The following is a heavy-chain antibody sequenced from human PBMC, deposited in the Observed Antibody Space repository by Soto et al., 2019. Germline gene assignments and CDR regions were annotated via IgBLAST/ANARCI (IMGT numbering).Heavy chain of an antibody. CDR3: AREDRRSPAYDFWSGYSLGRHDAFDI. CDR2: ISSSSSTI. J-gene: IGHJ3*02. V-gene: IGHV3-48*01. Sequence: PGGSLRLSCAASGFTFSSYSMNWVRQAPGKGLEWVSYISSSSSTIYYADSVKGRFTISRDNAKNSLYLQMNSLRAEDTAVYYCAREDRRSPAYDFWSGYSLGRHDAFDIWGQGTMVTVSS. CDR1: GFTFSSYS. D-gene: IGHD3-3*01.